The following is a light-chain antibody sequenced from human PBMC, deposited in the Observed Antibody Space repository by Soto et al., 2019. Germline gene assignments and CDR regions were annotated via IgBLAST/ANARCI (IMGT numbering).Light chain of an antibody. Sequence: SVLTQPPSASGTPGQRVTISCSGSSSNIGSNTVNWYQQLPGTAPKLLIYSNNQRPPGVPDRFSGSKSGTSASLAISGLQSEDGADYYCAAWDDSLNGPVFGGGTKLTVL. CDR2: SNN. CDR3: AAWDDSLNGPV. J-gene: IGLJ2*01. CDR1: SSNIGSNT. V-gene: IGLV1-44*01.